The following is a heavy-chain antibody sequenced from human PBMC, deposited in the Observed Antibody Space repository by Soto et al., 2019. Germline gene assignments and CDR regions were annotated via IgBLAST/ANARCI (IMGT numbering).Heavy chain of an antibody. D-gene: IGHD3-3*01. J-gene: IGHJ6*02. Sequence: SETLSLTCAVYGGSFSGYYWRWIRQPPGKGLEWIGELNHSGSTNYNPSLKSRVTISVDTSKNQFSLKLSSVTAADTAVYYCARVHPKGVDFWSGFYYYYGMDVWGQGTTVT. V-gene: IGHV4-34*01. CDR2: LNHSGST. CDR3: ARVHPKGVDFWSGFYYYYGMDV. CDR1: GGSFSGYY.